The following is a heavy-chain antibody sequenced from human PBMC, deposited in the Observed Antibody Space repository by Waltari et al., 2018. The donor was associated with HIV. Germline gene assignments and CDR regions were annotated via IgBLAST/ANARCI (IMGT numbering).Heavy chain of an antibody. CDR1: GFTFRIAW. J-gene: IGHJ3*01. CDR2: IKSNTDGGTT. Sequence: EVQLKESGGGLVEPGGSLRLSCAASGFTFRIAWMACVGQAPGKGLEWVGRIKSNTDGGTTDYAVPVKGRFTISRDDSRNTLFLQMNTLSTEDTAIYYCSTFSVSGAFDFWGQGTKVTVSS. V-gene: IGHV3-15*01. D-gene: IGHD3-16*02. CDR3: STFSVSGAFDF.